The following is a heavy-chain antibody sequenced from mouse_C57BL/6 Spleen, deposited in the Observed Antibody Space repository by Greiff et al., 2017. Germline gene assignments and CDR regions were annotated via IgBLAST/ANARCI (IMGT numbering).Heavy chain of an antibody. CDR3: ARTRLGLGYFDF. CDR1: GYTFTTYW. J-gene: IGHJ1*03. CDR2: IHPNSGST. V-gene: IGHV1-64*01. Sequence: QVHLQQSGAELVKPGASVKLSCKASGYTFTTYWMHWVKQKPGKGLEWIGMIHPNSGSTNYNEKFKGKATLTVDKSSSTAYLQLSRLTSEDSAVXYCARTRLGLGYFDFWGTGTTLTVSS. D-gene: IGHD4-1*01.